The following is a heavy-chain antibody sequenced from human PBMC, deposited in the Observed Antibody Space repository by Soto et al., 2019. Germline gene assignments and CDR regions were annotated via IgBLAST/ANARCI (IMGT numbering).Heavy chain of an antibody. J-gene: IGHJ6*02. D-gene: IGHD1-26*01. V-gene: IGHV3-30*18. CDR2: ISSDGSSK. CDR3: AKDRGLAESGRWSHYYYGMDV. Sequence: GGSLRLSCVASGFTITNNGMHWVRQAPGQGMEWVAVISSDGSSKYYGDSVRGRFTISRDNSKNTLFLEMNSLRSEDTAVYYCAKDRGLAESGRWSHYYYGMDVWGQGTTVTVSS. CDR1: GFTITNNG.